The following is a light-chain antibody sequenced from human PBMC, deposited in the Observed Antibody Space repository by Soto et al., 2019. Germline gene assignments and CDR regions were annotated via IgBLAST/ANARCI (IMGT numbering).Light chain of an antibody. Sequence: QLVLTQPPSVSGAPGQRVTIYCTGSSSNIGAGYDVHWYRQLPGTAPKLLIYGNTNRPSGVPDRFSGSKSGTSASLAITGLQAEDEADYYCQSYDISLSGWVFGGGTKLTVL. CDR2: GNT. J-gene: IGLJ3*02. V-gene: IGLV1-40*01. CDR3: QSYDISLSGWV. CDR1: SSNIGAGYD.